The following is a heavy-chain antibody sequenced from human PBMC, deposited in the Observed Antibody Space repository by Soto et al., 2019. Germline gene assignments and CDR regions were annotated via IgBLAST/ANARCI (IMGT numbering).Heavy chain of an antibody. V-gene: IGHV5-51*01. CDR2: IYPGDSDT. CDR1: GYSFHTYW. D-gene: IGHD6-19*01. Sequence: PGESLKISCKASGYSFHTYWIGWVRQMPGKGLEWMGIIYPGDSDTRYSPSFQGQVTVSADKSISTAYLQWSSLKASDTAIYYCARPDSSGWWQYWGPGTLVTVSS. J-gene: IGHJ4*02. CDR3: ARPDSSGWWQY.